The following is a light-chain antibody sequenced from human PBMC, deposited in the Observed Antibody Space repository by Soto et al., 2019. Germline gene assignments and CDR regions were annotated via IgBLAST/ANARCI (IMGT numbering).Light chain of an antibody. CDR2: AAS. CDR3: QQSYSTLAWT. J-gene: IGKJ1*01. CDR1: QTISSW. V-gene: IGKV1-39*01. Sequence: DIQMTQSPSTLSGSVGDRVTITCRASQTISSWLAWYQQKPGKAPKLLIYAASSLQSGVPSRFSGSGSGTDFTLTISSLQPEDFATYYCQQSYSTLAWTFGQGTKVEI.